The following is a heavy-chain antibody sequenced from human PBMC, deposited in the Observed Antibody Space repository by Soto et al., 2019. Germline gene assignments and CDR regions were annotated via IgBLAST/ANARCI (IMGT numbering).Heavy chain of an antibody. CDR1: RSTFSSYA. D-gene: IGHD6-13*01. CDR3: AKHKLGSSWYSWFDP. CDR2: ISGSGGST. J-gene: IGHJ5*02. V-gene: IGHV3-23*01. Sequence: XGSLTLFCAASRSTFSSYAMSWVRQAPGKGLEWVSAISGSGGSTYYADSVKGRFTISRDNSKNTLYLQMNSLRAEDTAVYYCAKHKLGSSWYSWFDPWGQGTLVTVSS.